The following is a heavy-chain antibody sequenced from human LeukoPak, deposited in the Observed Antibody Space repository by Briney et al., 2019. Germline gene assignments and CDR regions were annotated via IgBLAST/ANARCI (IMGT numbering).Heavy chain of an antibody. CDR2: IYYSGST. CDR3: ARVKYYYDSSGYYHIASGYYYYYYMDV. CDR1: GGSISSSGYY. J-gene: IGHJ6*03. D-gene: IGHD3-22*01. Sequence: SQTLSLTCTVSGGSISSSGYYWGWIRQPPGKGLEWIGSIYYSGSTYYNPSLKSRVTISVDTSKNQFSLKLSSVTAADTAVYYCARVKYYYDSSGYYHIASGYYYYYYMDVWGKGTTVTVSS. V-gene: IGHV4-39*07.